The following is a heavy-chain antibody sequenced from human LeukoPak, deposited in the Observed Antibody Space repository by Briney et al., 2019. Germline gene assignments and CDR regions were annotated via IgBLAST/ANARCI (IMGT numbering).Heavy chain of an antibody. J-gene: IGHJ4*02. CDR2: IKQDGSEK. Sequence: GGSPRLSCAASGFTFSSFWMNWVRQAPGKGLEWVANIKQDGSEKFYVDSVRGRFTISRDNAKNSLYLQVNSLRAEDTAIYYCSRSSIAVAWNWGQGTLVTVSS. CDR1: GFTFSSFW. D-gene: IGHD6-19*01. CDR3: SRSSIAVAWN. V-gene: IGHV3-7*01.